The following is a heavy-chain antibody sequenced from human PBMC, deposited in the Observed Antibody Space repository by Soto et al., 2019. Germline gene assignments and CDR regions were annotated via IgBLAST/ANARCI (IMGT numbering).Heavy chain of an antibody. Sequence: ASVKVSYKASGYTFTSYGISWVRQAPGQGLEWMGWISAYNGNTNYAQKLQGRVTMTTDTSTSTAYMELRSLRSDDTAVYYCAREGGFWSGYAPGMDVWGQGTTVTVSS. J-gene: IGHJ6*02. D-gene: IGHD3-3*01. CDR1: GYTFTSYG. CDR3: AREGGFWSGYAPGMDV. V-gene: IGHV1-18*01. CDR2: ISAYNGNT.